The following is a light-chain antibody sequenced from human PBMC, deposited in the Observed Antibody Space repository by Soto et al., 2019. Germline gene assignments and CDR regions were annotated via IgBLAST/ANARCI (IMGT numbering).Light chain of an antibody. CDR3: GADHGSGSNFVV. V-gene: IGLV9-49*01. CDR1: SGYSNYK. Sequence: QSVLTQPPSASASLGASVTLTCTLSSGYSNYKVDWYQQRPGKGPRFVMRVGTGGIVGSKGDGIPDRFSVLGSGLNRYLTIKNIQEEDESAYHCGADHGSGSNFVVFGGGTKVTVL. CDR2: VGTGGIVG. J-gene: IGLJ2*01.